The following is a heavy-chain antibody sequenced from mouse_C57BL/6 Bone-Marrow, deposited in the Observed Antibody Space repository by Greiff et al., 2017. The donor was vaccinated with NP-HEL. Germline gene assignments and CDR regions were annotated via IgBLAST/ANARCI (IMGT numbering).Heavy chain of an antibody. D-gene: IGHD2-3*01. J-gene: IGHJ1*03. CDR3: ARDGYYGYFDV. V-gene: IGHV1-19*01. Sequence: VQLQQSGPVLVKPGASVKMSCKASGYTFTDYYMNWVKQSHGKSLEWIGVINPYNGGTSYNQKFKGTATLTVDKSSSTAYMELNSLTSEDSAVYYCARDGYYGYFDVWGTGTTVTGSS. CDR2: INPYNGGT. CDR1: GYTFTDYY.